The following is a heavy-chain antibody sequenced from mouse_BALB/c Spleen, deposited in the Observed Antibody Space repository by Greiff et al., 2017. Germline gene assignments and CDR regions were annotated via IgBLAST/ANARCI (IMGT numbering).Heavy chain of an antibody. CDR1: GYSITSGYY. D-gene: IGHD5-5*01. CDR3: ARGLYLYYFDY. V-gene: IGHV3-6*02. Sequence: EVQLQESGPGLVKPSQSLSLTCSVTGYSITSGYYWNWIRQFPGNKLEWMGYISYDGSNNYNPSLKNRISITRDTSKNQFFLKLNSVTTEDTATYYCARGLYLYYFDYWGQGTTLTVSS. J-gene: IGHJ2*01. CDR2: ISYDGSN.